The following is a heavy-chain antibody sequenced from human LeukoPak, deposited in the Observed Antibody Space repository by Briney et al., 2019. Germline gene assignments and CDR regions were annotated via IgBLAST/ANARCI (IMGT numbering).Heavy chain of an antibody. Sequence: ASVKVSCKASGYTFTGYYMHWVRQAPGQGLEWMGWINPNSGDANYARKFQGRVIMTRDPSINTAYMELSGLTSNDTAVYYCARTREYSSSWYFPPFDPWGQGTLVTISS. J-gene: IGHJ5*02. CDR3: ARTREYSSSWYFPPFDP. D-gene: IGHD6-13*01. CDR2: INPNSGDA. CDR1: GYTFTGYY. V-gene: IGHV1-2*02.